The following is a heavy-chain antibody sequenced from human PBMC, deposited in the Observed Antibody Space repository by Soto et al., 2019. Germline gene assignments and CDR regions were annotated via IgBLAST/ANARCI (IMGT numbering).Heavy chain of an antibody. Sequence: GGSMRLSCAASGFTFSSYSMNWVRQAPGKGLEWVSSISSSSSYIYYADSVKGRFTISRDNAKNSLYLQMNSLRAEDTAVYYCARDITQWSNVFGYWGQGTLVTVSS. CDR1: GFTFSSYS. CDR2: ISSSSSYI. D-gene: IGHD2-15*01. V-gene: IGHV3-21*01. CDR3: ARDITQWSNVFGY. J-gene: IGHJ4*02.